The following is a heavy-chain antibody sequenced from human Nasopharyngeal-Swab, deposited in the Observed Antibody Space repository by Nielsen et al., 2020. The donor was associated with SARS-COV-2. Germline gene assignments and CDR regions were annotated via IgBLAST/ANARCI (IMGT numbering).Heavy chain of an antibody. D-gene: IGHD5-18*01. Sequence: SETLSLTCAVSGGSVSSSNWWSWVRQPPRKGLEWIGEIYHSGSTNYNPSLKSRVTISVDKSKNQFSLKLSSVTAADTAVYYCAREGYSYGNNWFDPWGQGTLVTVSS. J-gene: IGHJ5*02. V-gene: IGHV4-4*02. CDR3: AREGYSYGNNWFDP. CDR1: GGSVSSSNW. CDR2: IYHSGST.